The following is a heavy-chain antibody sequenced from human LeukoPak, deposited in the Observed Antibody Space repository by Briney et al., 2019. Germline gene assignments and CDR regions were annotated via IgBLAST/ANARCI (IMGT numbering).Heavy chain of an antibody. Sequence: GGSLRLSCAASGFTFSSYAMHWVRQAPGKGLEWVAVISYDGSNKYYADSVKGRFTISRDNSKNTLYLQMNSLRAEDTAVYYCARESRYYDILTGYFDYWGQGTLVTVSS. CDR1: GFTFSSYA. CDR3: ARESRYYDILTGYFDY. CDR2: ISYDGSNK. J-gene: IGHJ4*02. V-gene: IGHV3-30-3*01. D-gene: IGHD3-9*01.